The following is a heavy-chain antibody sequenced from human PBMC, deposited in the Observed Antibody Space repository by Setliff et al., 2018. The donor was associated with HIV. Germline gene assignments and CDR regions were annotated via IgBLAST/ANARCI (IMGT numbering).Heavy chain of an antibody. CDR3: AAGYCGGDCYSRQSYFDY. Sequence: ASVKVSCKASGYTFSNYVMQWVRQAPGQRLEWMGIINPSGGSTSYAQKFQGRVTITADESTSTAYMELSSLRSEDTAVYYCAAGYCGGDCYSRQSYFDYWGQGTLVTVSS. CDR1: GYTFSNYV. D-gene: IGHD2-21*02. V-gene: IGHV1-46*01. J-gene: IGHJ4*02. CDR2: INPSGGST.